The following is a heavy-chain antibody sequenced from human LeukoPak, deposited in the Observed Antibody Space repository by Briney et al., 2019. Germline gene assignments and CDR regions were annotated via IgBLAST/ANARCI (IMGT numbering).Heavy chain of an antibody. CDR2: ISYDGSNK. CDR1: GFTFSSYA. CDR3: ARDSMDFWSGYYYYYYYGMDV. D-gene: IGHD3-3*01. V-gene: IGHV3-30-3*01. Sequence: GGSLRLSCAASGFTFSSYAMHWVRQAPGKGLEWVAVISYDGSNKYYADSVKGRLTISRDNSKNTLYLQMNSLRAEDTAVYYCARDSMDFWSGYYYYYYYGMDVWGQGTTVTVSS. J-gene: IGHJ6*02.